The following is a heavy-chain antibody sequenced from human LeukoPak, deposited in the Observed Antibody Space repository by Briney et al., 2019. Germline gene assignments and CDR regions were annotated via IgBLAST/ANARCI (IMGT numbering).Heavy chain of an antibody. CDR1: GGSISSGDYY. Sequence: SQTLSLTCTVSGGSISSGDYYWSWIRQPPGKGLEWIGYIYYSGSTYYDPSLQSRLTISLDTSKNQFSLQLSSVTAADTAVYYCARAVVGATPFDYWGQGTLVIVSS. CDR2: IYYSGST. V-gene: IGHV4-30-4*01. D-gene: IGHD1-26*01. CDR3: ARAVVGATPFDY. J-gene: IGHJ4*02.